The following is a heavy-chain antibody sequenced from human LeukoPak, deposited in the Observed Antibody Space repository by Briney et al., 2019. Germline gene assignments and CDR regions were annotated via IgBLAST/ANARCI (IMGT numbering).Heavy chain of an antibody. CDR2: IYHSGST. Sequence: TLSLTCVVSGGFISSGGYYWSWIREPPGKGLEWLGYIYHSGSTYYNPSLKSRVTIPVERSKNQFALELDSVTGADPAGFSWPRASGYDYIWGRSYWYFDRCGRATLATV. J-gene: IGHJ2*01. CDR1: GGFISSGGYY. D-gene: IGHD3-16*01. V-gene: IGHV4-30-2*01. CDR3: PRASGYDYIWGRSYWYFDR.